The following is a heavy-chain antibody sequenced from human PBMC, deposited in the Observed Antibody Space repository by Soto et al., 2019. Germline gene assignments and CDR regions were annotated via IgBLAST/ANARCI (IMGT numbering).Heavy chain of an antibody. J-gene: IGHJ6*02. CDR3: GRARMNGFDLGSYFYGVDV. CDR2: ISYSGTT. V-gene: IGHV4-39*02. Sequence: PSETLSLTCTVSGGSINNNHYYWGWVRQPPGKGQEWIASISYSGTTYFNPSLKSRVVKSVDTSENHFSLKLKSVTAADTAVYYCGRARMNGFDLGSYFYGVDVWGQGTTVTVSS. D-gene: IGHD5-12*01. CDR1: GGSINNNHYY.